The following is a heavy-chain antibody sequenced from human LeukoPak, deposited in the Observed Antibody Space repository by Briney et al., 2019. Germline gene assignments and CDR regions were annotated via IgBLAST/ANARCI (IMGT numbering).Heavy chain of an antibody. Sequence: ASVKVSCKASGYTFTGYYMHWVRQAPGQGLEWMGWINPNSGGTNYAQKFQGRVTMTRDTSISTAYMELSRLRSDDTAVYCCARGPLGYRSSTSCYGGWFDPWGQGTLVTVSS. J-gene: IGHJ5*02. CDR3: ARGPLGYRSSTSCYGGWFDP. V-gene: IGHV1-2*02. CDR1: GYTFTGYY. CDR2: INPNSGGT. D-gene: IGHD2-2*01.